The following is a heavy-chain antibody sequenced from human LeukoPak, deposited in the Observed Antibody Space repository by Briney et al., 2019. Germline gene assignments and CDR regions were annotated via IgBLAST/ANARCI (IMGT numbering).Heavy chain of an antibody. J-gene: IGHJ3*02. V-gene: IGHV3-30*04. D-gene: IGHD4-17*01. CDR1: GFTLSSYA. CDR2: ISYDGSNK. Sequence: GGSLRLSCAASGFTLSSYAMHWVRQAPGKGLEWVAVISYDGSNKYYADSVKGRFTISRDNSKNTLYLQMNSLRAEDTAVYYCAREEIRSLDIWGQGTMVTVSS. CDR3: AREEIRSLDI.